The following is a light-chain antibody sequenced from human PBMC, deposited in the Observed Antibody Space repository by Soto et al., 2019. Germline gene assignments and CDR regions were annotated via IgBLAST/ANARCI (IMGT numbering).Light chain of an antibody. CDR3: QQYNNWPWT. CDR1: QSINSN. CDR2: GAS. Sequence: VMTQSPATLSVSPGERATLSCTASQSINSNLAWYQQRPGQAPRLLIYGASTRATGIPARFSGSGSGTEFTLTISSLQSVDFAVYSCQQYNNWPWTFGQGTKVE. V-gene: IGKV3-15*01. J-gene: IGKJ1*01.